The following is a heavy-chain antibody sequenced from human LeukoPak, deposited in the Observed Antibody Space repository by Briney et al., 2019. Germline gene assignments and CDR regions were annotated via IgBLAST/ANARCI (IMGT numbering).Heavy chain of an antibody. Sequence: GRSLRLSCAASGFIFSSYGIHWVRQAPGRGLEWVAFVWFDGSNKYYTDSVKGRFTISRDNSKNTVYLQMNSLRADDTAVYYCARDLGSDYFDYWGQGTLVTVSS. V-gene: IGHV3-33*01. CDR3: ARDLGSDYFDY. D-gene: IGHD7-27*01. CDR2: VWFDGSNK. J-gene: IGHJ4*02. CDR1: GFIFSSYG.